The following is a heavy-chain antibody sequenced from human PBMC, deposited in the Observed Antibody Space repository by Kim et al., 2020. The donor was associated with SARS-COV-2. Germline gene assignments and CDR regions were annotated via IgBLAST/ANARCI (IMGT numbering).Heavy chain of an antibody. J-gene: IGHJ4*02. CDR3: VLRRLGPRYLDY. D-gene: IGHD3-16*01. Sequence: TNSADSVKGRFTISRDNAKSTRSLQVNSLRAEDTAVYYCVLRRLGPRYLDYWGQGTLVTVSS. V-gene: IGHV3-74*01. CDR2: T.